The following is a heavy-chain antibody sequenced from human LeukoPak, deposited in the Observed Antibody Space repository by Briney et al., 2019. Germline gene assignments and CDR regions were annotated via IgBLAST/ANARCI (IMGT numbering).Heavy chain of an antibody. CDR1: GLTFSSYA. CDR3: AKDMNSWRDGSGLGDYFDY. V-gene: IGHV3-23*01. CDR2: TSGSGRSI. J-gene: IGHJ4*02. D-gene: IGHD6-19*01. Sequence: PGGSLRLSCAASGLTFSSYAMSWVRQAPGEGLEWVSGTSGSGRSIHYADSVKGRFTISRDNSKNTLYLQMNSLRADDTAVYYCAKDMNSWRDGSGLGDYFDYWGQGTLVTVSS.